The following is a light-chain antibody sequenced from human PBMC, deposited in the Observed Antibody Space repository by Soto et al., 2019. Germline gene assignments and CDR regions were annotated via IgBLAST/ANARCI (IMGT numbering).Light chain of an antibody. CDR2: GTS. J-gene: IGLJ2*01. CDR3: LLYYVYRQV. V-gene: IGLV7-43*01. Sequence: QAVVTQEPSLTVSPGTTVTLTCASSTGAVTSGHYPNWFQQKPGQEPRPLIYGTSNKHSWTPARFSGSLLGDKAALTLSGVQPEDEAEYYCLLYYVYRQVFGGGTKLTVL. CDR1: TGAVTSGHY.